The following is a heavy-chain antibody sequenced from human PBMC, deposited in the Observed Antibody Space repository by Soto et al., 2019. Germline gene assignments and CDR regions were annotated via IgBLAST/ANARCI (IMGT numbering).Heavy chain of an antibody. CDR2: IYYSGGT. V-gene: IGHV4-59*08. D-gene: IGHD6-19*01. Sequence: SETLSLTCTVSGGSISSYYWSWIRQPPGKGLEWIGYIYYSGGTNYNPSLKSRVTISVDTSKNQFSLKLSSVTAADTAVYYCARLWDSSGWSHYCYYMDVWGKGTTVTVSS. J-gene: IGHJ6*03. CDR3: ARLWDSSGWSHYCYYMDV. CDR1: GGSISSYY.